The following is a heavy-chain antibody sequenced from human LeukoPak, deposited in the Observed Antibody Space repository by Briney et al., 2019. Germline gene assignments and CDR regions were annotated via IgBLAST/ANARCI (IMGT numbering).Heavy chain of an antibody. Sequence: GASVKVSCKASGYTFTVCYMHWVRQPPGQGLEWMGWINPNNGGTNYAQQFQGRVTMTRDTSISTAYMELSRLRSDDTAVYYCARDHCSCGSCYYYFDYWGQGTLVTVSS. CDR3: ARDHCSCGSCYYYFDY. D-gene: IGHD2-15*01. V-gene: IGHV1-2*02. CDR2: INPNNGGT. CDR1: GYTFTVCY. J-gene: IGHJ4*02.